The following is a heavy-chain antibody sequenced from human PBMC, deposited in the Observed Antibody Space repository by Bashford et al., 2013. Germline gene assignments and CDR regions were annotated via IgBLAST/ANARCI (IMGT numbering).Heavy chain of an antibody. Sequence: SVKVSCKASGGTFSSYAISWVRQAPGQGLEWMGGIIPIFGTANYAQKFQGRVTITADESTSTAYMELSSLRSEDTAVYYCARVAYYDSSVKGPFWYFDLWGRGTLVTVSS. CDR1: GGTFSSYA. V-gene: IGHV1-69*13. CDR2: IIPIFGTA. CDR3: ARVAYYDSSVKGPFWYFDL. J-gene: IGHJ2*01. D-gene: IGHD3-22*01.